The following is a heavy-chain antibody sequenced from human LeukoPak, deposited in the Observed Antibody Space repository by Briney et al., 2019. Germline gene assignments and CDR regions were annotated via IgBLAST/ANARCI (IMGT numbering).Heavy chain of an antibody. CDR1: GFTFTSSA. D-gene: IGHD6-13*01. V-gene: IGHV1-58*02. J-gene: IGHJ6*03. CDR3: ARGRVSSSTWYSTYYYYFYMDV. Sequence: GASVKVSCKASGFTFTSSAMQWVRQARGQRLEWIGWIVVGSGNTNYAQKFQERVTITRDMSTSTAYMELSSLRSEDTAVYFCARGRVSSSTWYSTYYYYFYMDVWGKGTTVTVSS. CDR2: IVVGSGNT.